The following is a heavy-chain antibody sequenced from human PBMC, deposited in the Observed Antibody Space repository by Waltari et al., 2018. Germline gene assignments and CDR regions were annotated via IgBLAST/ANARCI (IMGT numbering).Heavy chain of an antibody. CDR2: IKEDGSEK. CDR3: ARHRGPSR. J-gene: IGHJ4*02. V-gene: IGHV3-7*01. Sequence: EVQLVESGGGLVQPGGSLRLSCAASGFTFSDSWMTWVRQAPGKGLEWVADIKEDGSEKHHVDSVQGRFTISRDNVKNSLYLQMDSLKAEDTAVYYCARHRGPSRWGQGTLVTVSS. CDR1: GFTFSDSW.